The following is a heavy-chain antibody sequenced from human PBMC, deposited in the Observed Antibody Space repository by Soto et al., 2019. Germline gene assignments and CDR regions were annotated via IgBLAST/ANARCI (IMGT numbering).Heavy chain of an antibody. D-gene: IGHD3-22*01. Sequence: GGSLRLSCAAPGFTFSDYYMSWIRQAPGKGLEWVSYISSSGSTIYYADSVKGRFTISRDNAKNSLYLQMNSLRAEDTAVYYCARAPPYYYDSSGYYYGYWGQGTLVTVSS. CDR1: GFTFSDYY. V-gene: IGHV3-11*01. J-gene: IGHJ4*02. CDR2: ISSSGSTI. CDR3: ARAPPYYYDSSGYYYGY.